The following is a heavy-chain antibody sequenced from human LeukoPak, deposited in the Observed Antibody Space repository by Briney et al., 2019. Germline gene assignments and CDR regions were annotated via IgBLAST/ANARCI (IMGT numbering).Heavy chain of an antibody. CDR3: AKVPYSDYGSGRPPFMDV. CDR2: ISNTGSDT. J-gene: IGHJ6*02. CDR1: GFTFSNYA. V-gene: IGHV3-23*01. D-gene: IGHD3-10*01. Sequence: GGSLRLSCAASGFTFSNYAMSWVRQAPGKGLEWVSTISNTGSDTYYADSVQGRFTISRDNSENTLYLQMNNLRAEDTAIHYCAKVPYSDYGSGRPPFMDVWGQGTTAAVSS.